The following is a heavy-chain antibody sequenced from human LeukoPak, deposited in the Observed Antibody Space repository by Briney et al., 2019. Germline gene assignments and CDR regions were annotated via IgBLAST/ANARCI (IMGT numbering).Heavy chain of an antibody. CDR1: GGSISTYY. J-gene: IGHJ5*02. CDR3: ARGRSMGHFDP. CDR2: IYAGGTS. Sequence: PSETLSLTCIVSGGSISTYYWSWIRQPPGKGLEWIGYIYAGGTSNYNPSLQSRVTISVDTSKNQFSLKLSSVTAADTAVYYCARGRSMGHFDPWGQGTLVTVSS. D-gene: IGHD1-26*01. V-gene: IGHV4-4*09.